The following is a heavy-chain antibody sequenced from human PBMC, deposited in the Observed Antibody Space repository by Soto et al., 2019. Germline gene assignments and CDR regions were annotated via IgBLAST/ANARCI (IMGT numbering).Heavy chain of an antibody. CDR1: GGSISSGGYY. CDR3: ATSYGNAWYTY. Sequence: SETLSLTCTVSGGSISSGGYYWSWIRQHPGKGLEWIGYIYYSGSTYYNPSLKSRLTISVDTSKNQFSLKLTSVTAADTAVYYCATSYGNAWYTYWGQGTQVTVSS. CDR2: IYYSGST. D-gene: IGHD6-13*01. J-gene: IGHJ4*02. V-gene: IGHV4-31*03.